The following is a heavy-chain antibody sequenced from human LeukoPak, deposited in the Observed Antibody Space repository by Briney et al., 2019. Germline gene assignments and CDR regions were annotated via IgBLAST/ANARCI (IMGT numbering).Heavy chain of an antibody. V-gene: IGHV3-74*01. CDR1: GSTFSSYW. J-gene: IGHJ6*03. CDR3: ARAPGPDRGDFYYMDV. Sequence: GGSLRLSGAASGSTFSSYWMHWFRQPPGKGLGWVSRINSDGSSTSYADSVKGRFTISRDNAKNTLYLQMNSLRAEDTAVYYCARAPGPDRGDFYYMDVWGKGTTVTVSS. CDR2: INSDGSST.